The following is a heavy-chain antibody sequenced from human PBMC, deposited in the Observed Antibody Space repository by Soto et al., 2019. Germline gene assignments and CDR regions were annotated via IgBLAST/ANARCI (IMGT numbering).Heavy chain of an antibody. J-gene: IGHJ4*02. CDR3: ARDLVIFGYHSGWCSY. V-gene: IGHV1-18*01. CDR2: ITAYNGNT. D-gene: IGHD6-19*01. CDR1: GYTFTSFG. Sequence: ASVKVSCKTSGYTFTSFGVSWVRQAPGQGLEWMGWITAYNGNTNYAQKFQGRVTMTTDPSTSTAYMELKSLRSDDTAVYYCARDLVIFGYHSGWCSYWGQGTLVTVSS.